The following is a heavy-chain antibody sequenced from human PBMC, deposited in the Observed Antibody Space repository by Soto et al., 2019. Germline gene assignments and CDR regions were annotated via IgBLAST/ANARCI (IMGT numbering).Heavy chain of an antibody. Sequence: TLSLTCAVSGGSISGSYYYWGWLRQSPGRGPEWIGSVFYTGFTSYNPSLESRVSVSVDTSKNQFSPKVSAVTAADTAVYYCASSQKGYNWNYFDHWGQGALVTVSS. CDR3: ASSQKGYNWNYFDH. CDR2: VFYTGFT. V-gene: IGHV4-39*01. CDR1: GGSISGSYYY. J-gene: IGHJ4*02. D-gene: IGHD1-20*01.